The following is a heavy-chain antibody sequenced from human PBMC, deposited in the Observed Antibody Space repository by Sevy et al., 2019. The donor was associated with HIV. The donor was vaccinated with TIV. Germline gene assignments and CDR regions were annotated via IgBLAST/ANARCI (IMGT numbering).Heavy chain of an antibody. D-gene: IGHD2-2*01. V-gene: IGHV3-30*18. CDR3: AKDRRYCSSTSCLFDY. J-gene: IGHJ4*02. Sequence: GGSLRLSCAASGFTFSSYGMHWVRQAPGKGLEWVAVISYDGSNKYYADSVKGRFTISRDNSKNTLYLQMNSLRAEDTAVYYCAKDRRYCSSTSCLFDYWGQGTLFTVSS. CDR2: ISYDGSNK. CDR1: GFTFSSYG.